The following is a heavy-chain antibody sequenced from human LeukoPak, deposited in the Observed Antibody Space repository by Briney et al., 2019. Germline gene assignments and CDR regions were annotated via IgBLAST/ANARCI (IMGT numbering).Heavy chain of an antibody. J-gene: IGHJ6*02. D-gene: IGHD4-17*01. CDR3: ARGGDVGYGDYYYYYGMDV. CDR2: ISYDGNKK. CDR1: GFTFSSYA. Sequence: GGSLRLSCAASGFTFSSYALHWVRQAPGKGLEWVAFISYDGNKKYYADSVKGRFTISRDFSKNTLRLQMNSLRAEDTAMYYCARGGDVGYGDYYYYYGMDVWGQGTTVTVSS. V-gene: IGHV3-30*04.